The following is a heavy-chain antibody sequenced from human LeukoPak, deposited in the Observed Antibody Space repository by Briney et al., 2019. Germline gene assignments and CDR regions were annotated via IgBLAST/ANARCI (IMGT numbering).Heavy chain of an antibody. CDR2: IYHSGST. J-gene: IGHJ4*02. CDR3: ASTHYDSSGYKTYYFDY. V-gene: IGHV4-30-2*01. CDR1: GGSISSGGYY. Sequence: SQTLSLTCTVSGGSISSGGYYWSWIRQPPGKGLERIGYIYHSGSTYYNPSLKSRVTISVDRSKNQFSLKLSSVTAADTAVYYCASTHYDSSGYKTYYFDYWGQGTLVTVSS. D-gene: IGHD3-22*01.